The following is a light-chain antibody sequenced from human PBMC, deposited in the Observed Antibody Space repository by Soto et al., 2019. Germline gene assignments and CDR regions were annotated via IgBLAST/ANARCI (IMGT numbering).Light chain of an antibody. CDR1: QSLLHSNGYNY. Sequence: DIVMTQSPLSLPVIPGEPASISCRSSQSLLHSNGYNYLDWYLQKPGQSPQLLIYLGSNRASGVPDRFSGSGSGTDFSLKITGVEPEDVGIYYCMQALQTPLTFGGGTMVEI. J-gene: IGKJ4*01. V-gene: IGKV2-28*01. CDR2: LGS. CDR3: MQALQTPLT.